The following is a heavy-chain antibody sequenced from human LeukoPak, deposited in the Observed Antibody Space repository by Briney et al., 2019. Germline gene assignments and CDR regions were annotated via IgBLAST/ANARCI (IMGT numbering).Heavy chain of an antibody. CDR3: TTEGGELKKVVVAANALDY. J-gene: IGHJ4*02. CDR2: IKSKTDGGTT. D-gene: IGHD2-15*01. CDR1: GFTFSNAW. Sequence: GGSLRLSCAASGFTFSNAWMSWVRQAPGKGLEWVGRIKSKTDGGTTDYAAPVKGRFTISRDDSKNTLYLQMNSLKTEDTAVYYCTTEGGELKKVVVAANALDYWGQGTLVTVSS. V-gene: IGHV3-15*01.